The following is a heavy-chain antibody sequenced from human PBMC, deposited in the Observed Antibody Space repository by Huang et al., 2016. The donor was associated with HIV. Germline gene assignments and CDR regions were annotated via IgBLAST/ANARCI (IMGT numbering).Heavy chain of an antibody. V-gene: IGHV3-21*01. Sequence: EVQLEESGGALVKPGGSLRLSCAATGFLFTTFTMRWVRQAAGKGLEWGSSISGSGSSRDYADAVKGRFTISRDNTKKSLYLQMSSLSVDDTAFYFCARGGPVGYFNLWGHGTLVSVSS. D-gene: IGHD2-15*01. CDR1: GFLFTTFT. CDR3: ARGGPVGYFNL. CDR2: ISGSGSSR. J-gene: IGHJ4*03.